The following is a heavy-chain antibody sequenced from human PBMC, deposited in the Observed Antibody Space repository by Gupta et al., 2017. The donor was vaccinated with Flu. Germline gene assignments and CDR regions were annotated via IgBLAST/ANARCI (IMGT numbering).Heavy chain of an antibody. V-gene: IGHV3-33*01. J-gene: IGHJ4*02. CDR3: ARDRAHVVVTAIDY. D-gene: IGHD2-21*02. Sequence: QVQLVESGGGVVQPGRSLRLSCAASGFTFSSYGMHWVRQAPGKGLEWVAVIWYDGSNKYYADSVKGRFTISRDNSKNTLYLQMNSLRAEDTAVYYCARDRAHVVVTAIDYWGQGTLVTVSS. CDR1: GFTFSSYG. CDR2: IWYDGSNK.